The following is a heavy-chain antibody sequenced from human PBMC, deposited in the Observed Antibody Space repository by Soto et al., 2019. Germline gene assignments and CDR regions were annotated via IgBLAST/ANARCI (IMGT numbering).Heavy chain of an antibody. J-gene: IGHJ4*02. CDR1: GGSISSYY. D-gene: IGHD3-10*01. V-gene: IGHV4-59*08. Sequence: SETLSLTCTVSGGSISSYYWSWIRQPPGKGLEWIGYIYYSGSTNYNPSLKSRVTISVDTSKNQFSLKLSSVTAADTAVYYCARQLSWLYGSDYFDYWGKGTLVTVSS. CDR3: ARQLSWLYGSDYFDY. CDR2: IYYSGST.